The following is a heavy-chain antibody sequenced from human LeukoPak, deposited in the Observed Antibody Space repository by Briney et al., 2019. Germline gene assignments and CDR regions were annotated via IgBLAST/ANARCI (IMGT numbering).Heavy chain of an antibody. Sequence: SETLSVTCTVSGGSISSSSYYWGWIRQPPGEGLEWIGSIYYSGSSYDNPSVRSRVTISVDTSKNQFSLEMNSVTAADTAVYYCARQWYCSGGSCYSGWYFDLWGRGTLVTVSS. V-gene: IGHV4-39*01. CDR1: GGSISSSSYY. J-gene: IGHJ2*01. CDR2: IYYSGSS. CDR3: ARQWYCSGGSCYSGWYFDL. D-gene: IGHD2-15*01.